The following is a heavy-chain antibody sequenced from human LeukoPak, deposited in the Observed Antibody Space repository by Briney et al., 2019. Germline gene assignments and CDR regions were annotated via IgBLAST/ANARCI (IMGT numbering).Heavy chain of an antibody. CDR1: GFTLSSHG. V-gene: IGHV3-30*03. J-gene: IGHJ4*02. Sequence: GGSLRLSCAGSGFTLSSHGMHWVRQAPGKGLEWVAAISYDGTKQYYADSVKGRFAVSRDNAKNSLSRLMNNVRLEDTAVYFCARDIDTAMVTATYFDYWGQGTLVTVSS. D-gene: IGHD5-18*01. CDR2: ISYDGTKQ. CDR3: ARDIDTAMVTATYFDY.